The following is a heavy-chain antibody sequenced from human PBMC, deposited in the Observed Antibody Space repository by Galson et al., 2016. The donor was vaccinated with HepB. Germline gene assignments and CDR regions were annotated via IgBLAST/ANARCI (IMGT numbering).Heavy chain of an antibody. J-gene: IGHJ4*02. CDR2: INSDGSST. CDR3: ARAGDFRASYSFDY. Sequence: SLRLSCAASGFPFRSYWMHWVRQAPGKGLVWVSRINSDGSSTGYADSVKGRFTISRDNAKNTLYLQMNSLRADDTAVYYCARAGDFRASYSFDYWVQGTLVTVSS. CDR1: GFPFRSYW. D-gene: IGHD2-21*01. V-gene: IGHV3-74*01.